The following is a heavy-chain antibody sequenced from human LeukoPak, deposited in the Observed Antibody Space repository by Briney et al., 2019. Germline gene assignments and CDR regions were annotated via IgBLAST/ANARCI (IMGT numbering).Heavy chain of an antibody. CDR2: IYTSGST. V-gene: IGHV4-61*02. CDR3: ARGPRRGIAAAGYYFDY. Sequence: SETLSLTCAVSGGSISSSGYFWSWFRQPAGKGLEWIGRIYTSGSTNYNSSLKSRLTISIDTSKNQFSLKLSSVTAADTAVYYCARGPRRGIAAAGYYFDYWGQGTLVTVSS. D-gene: IGHD6-13*01. J-gene: IGHJ4*02. CDR1: GGSISSSGYF.